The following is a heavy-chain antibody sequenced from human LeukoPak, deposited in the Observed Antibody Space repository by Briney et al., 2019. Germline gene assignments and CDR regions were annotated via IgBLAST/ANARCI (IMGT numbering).Heavy chain of an antibody. CDR3: AKDPYRASSGLVDY. D-gene: IGHD5-12*01. CDR1: GLTVSRHY. CDR2: ISTGGST. V-gene: IGHV3-53*01. Sequence: GGSLRLSCAASGLTVSRHYMTWVRQAPGKGLEWLSVISTGGSTNYADSVKGRFTISRDSSKNTLFLQMNSLRADDTAVYYCAKDPYRASSGLVDYWGQGTLVTVSS. J-gene: IGHJ4*02.